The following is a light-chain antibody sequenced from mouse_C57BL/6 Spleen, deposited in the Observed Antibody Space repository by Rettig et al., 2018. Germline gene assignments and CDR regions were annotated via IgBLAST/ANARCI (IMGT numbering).Light chain of an antibody. CDR1: ENIYSY. CDR2: NAK. V-gene: IGKV12-44*01. Sequence: DIQMTQSPASLSASVGETVTITCRASENIYSYLAWYQQKQGKSPQLLVYNAKTLAEGVPSRFSGSGSGTQFSLKINSLQPEDFGSCYCQHHYGTPRTFGGGTKLGIK. CDR3: QHHYGTPRT. J-gene: IGKJ1*01.